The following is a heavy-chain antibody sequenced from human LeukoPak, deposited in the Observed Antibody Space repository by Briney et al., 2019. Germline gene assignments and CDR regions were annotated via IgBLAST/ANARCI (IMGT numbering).Heavy chain of an antibody. D-gene: IGHD2-2*01. V-gene: IGHV4-4*02. CDR1: GGSISSSNW. CDR3: ARADIVVVPAAMFLYYYGMDV. J-gene: IGHJ6*02. Sequence: SETLSLTCAVSGGSISSSNWWSWVRQPPGKGLEWIGEIYHSGSTNYNPSLKSRVTISVDKSKNQFSLKLSSVTAADTAVYYCARADIVVVPAAMFLYYYGMDVWGQGTTVTVSS. CDR2: IYHSGST.